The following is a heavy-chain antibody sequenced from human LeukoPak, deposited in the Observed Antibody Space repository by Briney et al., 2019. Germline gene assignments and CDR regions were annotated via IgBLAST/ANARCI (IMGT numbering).Heavy chain of an antibody. J-gene: IGHJ6*04. V-gene: IGHV4-59*01. CDR2: IYYSGST. CDR1: GGSISSYY. D-gene: IGHD2-15*01. CDR3: ARDRGETYCSGGSCYRLGYGMDV. Sequence: SETLSLTCTVSGGSISSYYWSWIRQPPGKGLEWIGYIYYSGSTNYNPSLKSRVTISVDTSKNQFSLKLSSVTAADTAVYYCARDRGETYCSGGSCYRLGYGMDVWGKGTMVTVSS.